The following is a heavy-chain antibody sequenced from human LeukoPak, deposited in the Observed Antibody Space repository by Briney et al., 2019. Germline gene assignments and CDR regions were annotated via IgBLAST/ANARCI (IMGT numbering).Heavy chain of an antibody. D-gene: IGHD1-14*01. CDR1: GGSISSGSYY. CDR3: ARDSERKDVGPGY. J-gene: IGHJ4*02. CDR2: IYTSGST. V-gene: IGHV4-61*02. Sequence: SETLSLTCTVSGGSISSGSYYWSWIRQPAGKGLEWIGRIYTSGSTNYNPSLKSRVTISVDTSKNQFSLKLSSVTAADTAVYYCARDSERKDVGPGYWGQGTLVTVSS.